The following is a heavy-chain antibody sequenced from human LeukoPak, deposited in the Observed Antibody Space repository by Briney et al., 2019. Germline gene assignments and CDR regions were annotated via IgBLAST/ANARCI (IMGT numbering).Heavy chain of an antibody. V-gene: IGHV3-23*01. CDR2: VVGSGDSK. D-gene: IGHD2-15*01. J-gene: IGHJ4*02. CDR3: EKLSFVHRGYFDY. CDR1: GFTFSSYA. Sequence: PGGSLRLSCAASGFTFSSYAMRWARQAPGKGREWVADVVGSGDSKHYADSVKGRFTFSRDNSKNTLYLQMHSLRAEDTAVYYCEKLSFVHRGYFDYWGRETRVTVSS.